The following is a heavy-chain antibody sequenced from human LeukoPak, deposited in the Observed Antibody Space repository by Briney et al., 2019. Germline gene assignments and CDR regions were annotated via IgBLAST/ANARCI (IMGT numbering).Heavy chain of an antibody. CDR2: INCSGGWT. Sequence: GGSLRLSCAASGFTFSSYAMSWVRQAPGKGLEGVSAINCSGGWTYYADSVKGRFTISRKNSKNTLYLQMNSLRAEDTAVYYCAKAINPTYYYGSGTLRPWDLLFQHWGQGTLVTVSS. J-gene: IGHJ1*01. CDR1: GFTFSSYA. CDR3: AKAINPTYYYGSGTLRPWDLLFQH. V-gene: IGHV3-23*01. D-gene: IGHD3-10*01.